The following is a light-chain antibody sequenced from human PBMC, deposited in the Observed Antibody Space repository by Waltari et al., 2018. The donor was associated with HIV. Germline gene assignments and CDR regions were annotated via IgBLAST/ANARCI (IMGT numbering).Light chain of an antibody. CDR2: EVT. V-gene: IGLV2-14*01. J-gene: IGLJ2*01. Sequence: QSALTQPASVSGSPGQSITLSCTGSNSDVGGYHYVSWYQQHPGKAPTLLLFEVTHRPSGISSRFSGSKSGNTATMTISGLQAEDEADYYCSSYTTTSTILFGGGTKVTVL. CDR1: NSDVGGYHY. CDR3: SSYTTTSTIL.